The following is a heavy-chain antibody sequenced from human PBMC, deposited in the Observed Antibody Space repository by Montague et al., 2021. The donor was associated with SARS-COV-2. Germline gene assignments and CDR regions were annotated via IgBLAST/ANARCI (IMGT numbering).Heavy chain of an antibody. CDR2: IYYSGST. V-gene: IGHV4-59*01. J-gene: IGHJ3*02. CDR3: ARGSGWMGNAFDI. CDR1: GGSISSYY. Sequence: SETRSLTCTVSGGSISSYYWSWIRQPPGKGLEWIGYIYYSGSTNYNPSXKSRVTISVDTSKNQFSLKLSSVTAAGTAVYYCARGSGWMGNAFDIWGQGTMVTVSS. D-gene: IGHD6-19*01.